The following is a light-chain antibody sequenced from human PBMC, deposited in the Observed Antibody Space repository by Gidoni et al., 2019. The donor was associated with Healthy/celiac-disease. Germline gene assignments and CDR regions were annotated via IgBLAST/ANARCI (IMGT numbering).Light chain of an antibody. CDR2: AAS. V-gene: IGKV1-39*01. CDR1: QSISSY. Sequence: DIQMTQSPSSLSASVGDRVTITCRAIQSISSYLNWYQQKPGKAPKLLIYAASSLQSGVPSRFSGSGSGTDFTLTIRSLQPEDFATYYCQQSYSTPLYSFXQXTKLEIK. CDR3: QQSYSTPLYS. J-gene: IGKJ2*03.